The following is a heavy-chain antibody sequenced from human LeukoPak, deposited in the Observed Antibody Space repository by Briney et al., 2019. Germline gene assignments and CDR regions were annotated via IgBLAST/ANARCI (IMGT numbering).Heavy chain of an antibody. J-gene: IGHJ4*02. V-gene: IGHV3-21*01. CDR2: ISSSSSYI. Sequence: PGGSQRLSCAASGFTFSSYSMNWVRQAPGKGLEWVSSISSSSSYIYYADSVKGRFTISRDNAKNSLYLQMNSLRAEDTAVYYCASYYYGSGSPNFDYWGQGTLVTVSS. CDR3: ASYYYGSGSPNFDY. CDR1: GFTFSSYS. D-gene: IGHD3-10*01.